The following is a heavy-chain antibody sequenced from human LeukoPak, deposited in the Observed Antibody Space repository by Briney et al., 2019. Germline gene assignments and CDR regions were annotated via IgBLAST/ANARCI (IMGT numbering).Heavy chain of an antibody. J-gene: IGHJ4*02. V-gene: IGHV1-24*01. Sequence: GASVKVSCKVSGYTLTELSMHWVRQAPGKGLEWMGGFDPEDGETIYAQKFQGRVTMTRNTAISTAYMELSSLRSEDTAVYYCASGDVTVTNNFDYWGQGTLVTVSS. D-gene: IGHD2-21*02. CDR1: GYTLTELS. CDR3: ASGDVTVTNNFDY. CDR2: FDPEDGET.